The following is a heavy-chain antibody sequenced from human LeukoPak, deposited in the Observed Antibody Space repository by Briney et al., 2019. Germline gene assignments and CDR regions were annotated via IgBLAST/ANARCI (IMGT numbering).Heavy chain of an antibody. J-gene: IGHJ5*02. CDR1: GFTFTSSA. CDR3: ARDLGEDLGAPWELLRVYNWFDP. V-gene: IGHV1-58*01. Sequence: PVKVSCKASGFTFTSSAVQWVRQARGQRLEWIGWIVVGSGNTNYAQKFQERVTITRDMSTSTAYMELSSLRSEDTAVYYCARDLGEDLGAPWELLRVYNWFDPWGQGTLVTVSS. CDR2: IVVGSGNT. D-gene: IGHD1-26*01.